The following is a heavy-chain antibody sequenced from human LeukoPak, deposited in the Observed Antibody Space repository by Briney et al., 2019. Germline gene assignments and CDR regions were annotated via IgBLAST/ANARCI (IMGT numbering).Heavy chain of an antibody. CDR1: GFTVSGNY. V-gene: IGHV3-53*01. Sequence: GGSLRLSCAVSGFTVSGNYITWVRQAPGKGLEWVSVIYANGNTYYADSMQGRLTISRDKSKNTVFLQMNSLRAGDTAMYYCARVGEGELGNWFDPWGQGTLVTVSS. J-gene: IGHJ5*02. CDR3: ARVGEGELGNWFDP. D-gene: IGHD3-10*01. CDR2: IYANGNT.